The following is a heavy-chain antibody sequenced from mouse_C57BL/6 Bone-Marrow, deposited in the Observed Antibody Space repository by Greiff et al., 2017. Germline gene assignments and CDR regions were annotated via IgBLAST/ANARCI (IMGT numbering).Heavy chain of an antibody. J-gene: IGHJ4*01. CDR2: INPNNGGT. Sequence: EVQLQQSGPELVKPGASVKISCKASGYTFTDYYMNWVKQSHGKSLEWIGDINPNNGGTSYNQKFKGKATLTVDKSSSTAYMELRSLTSEDSAVYYCARNDHDAMDYWGQGTSVTVSS. CDR1: GYTFTDYY. V-gene: IGHV1-26*01. CDR3: ARNDHDAMDY. D-gene: IGHD2-4*01.